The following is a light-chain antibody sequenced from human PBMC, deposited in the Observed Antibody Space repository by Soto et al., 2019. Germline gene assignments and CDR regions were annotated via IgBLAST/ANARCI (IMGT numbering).Light chain of an antibody. Sequence: DIQMTQSPSTLSASVGDRVTITCRASQSIRSWLAWYQQKPGKGPKLLIYKASTLEGGVPSRFSGSGSGTEFTLAIASLQPDDFATYYCQQYHIYPLTFGGGTKVEIK. CDR2: KAS. V-gene: IGKV1-5*03. CDR3: QQYHIYPLT. J-gene: IGKJ4*01. CDR1: QSIRSW.